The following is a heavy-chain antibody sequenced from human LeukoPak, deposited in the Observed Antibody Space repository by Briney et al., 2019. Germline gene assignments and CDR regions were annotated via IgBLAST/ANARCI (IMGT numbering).Heavy chain of an antibody. D-gene: IGHD1-14*01. Sequence: GSSVKVSCKAARRTFSSYAISWVRQAPGQGLEWMGGIIPIFGTANFAQNFQGRVTITTDESTSTAYMELSSLRSEDTAVYYCATGSYQNGNYYYMDVWGKGTTVTVSS. CDR3: ATGSYQNGNYYYMDV. J-gene: IGHJ6*03. CDR1: RRTFSSYA. V-gene: IGHV1-69*05. CDR2: IIPIFGTA.